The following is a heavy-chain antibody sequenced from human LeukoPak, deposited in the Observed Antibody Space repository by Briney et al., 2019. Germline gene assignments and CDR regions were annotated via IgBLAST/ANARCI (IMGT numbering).Heavy chain of an antibody. CDR2: IRYDGSNK. CDR1: GFTFSSYG. CDR3: AKDGKYGSGSLDY. D-gene: IGHD3-10*01. Sequence: GGSLRLSCAASGFTFSSYGMHWFRQAPGKGLEWVAFIRYDGSNKYYADSVKGRCTISRDNSKNTLYLQMNSLRAEDTAVYYCAKDGKYGSGSLDYWGQGTLVTVSS. J-gene: IGHJ4*02. V-gene: IGHV3-30*02.